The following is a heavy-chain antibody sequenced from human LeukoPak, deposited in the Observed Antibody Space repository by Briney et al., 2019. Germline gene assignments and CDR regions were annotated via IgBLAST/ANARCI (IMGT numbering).Heavy chain of an antibody. CDR3: ARTPSGYYYYYMDV. Sequence: PSQTLSLTCTVSGGSISSGGYYWSWIRQPPGKGLEWIGYIYHSGSTYYNPSLKSRVTISVDRSKNQFSLKLSSVTAADTAVYYCARTPSGYYYYYMDVWGKGTTVTVSS. CDR1: GGSISSGGYY. D-gene: IGHD3-10*01. V-gene: IGHV4-30-2*01. CDR2: IYHSGST. J-gene: IGHJ6*03.